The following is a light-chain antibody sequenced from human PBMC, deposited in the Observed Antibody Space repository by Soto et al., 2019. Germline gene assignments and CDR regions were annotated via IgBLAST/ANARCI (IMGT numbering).Light chain of an antibody. Sequence: QPVLTQPPSVSGAPGQRVTISCTGSSSNIGTGYDVQWYQQIPTTAPKLLIYGHNNRPSGVPDRFSGSKSGTSASLAINGLQAEDEADYYCQSYDSSLSGLVFGGGTKVTVL. CDR1: SSNIGTGYD. J-gene: IGLJ2*01. CDR2: GHN. V-gene: IGLV1-40*01. CDR3: QSYDSSLSGLV.